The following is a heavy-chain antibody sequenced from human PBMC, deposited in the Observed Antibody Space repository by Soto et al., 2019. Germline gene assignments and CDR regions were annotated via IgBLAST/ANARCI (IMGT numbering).Heavy chain of an antibody. CDR2: IWDDGSQK. D-gene: IGHD2-15*01. CDR1: GITFSTYT. J-gene: IGHJ4*02. V-gene: IGHV3-33*01. Sequence: QVQLVESGGGVVQPGRSLRLSCAASGITFSTYTMHWVRQAPGKGLEWVEVIWDDGSQKYYADSVKDRLTISRDNAKNALYLQMTRLSAGDAAVYYCASAAYAKEGVDYCGRGTLVTVSS. CDR3: ASAAYAKEGVDY.